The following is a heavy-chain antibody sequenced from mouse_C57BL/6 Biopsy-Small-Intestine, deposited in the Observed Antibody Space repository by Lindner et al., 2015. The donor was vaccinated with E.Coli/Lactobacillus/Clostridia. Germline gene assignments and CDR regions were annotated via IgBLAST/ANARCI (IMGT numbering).Heavy chain of an antibody. J-gene: IGHJ1*01. CDR1: GYTLSNYY. CDR2: ISPSGRST. V-gene: IGHV1S61*01. Sequence: SVKVSCKASGYTLSNYYIHWVRQAPGQGLEWMGMISPSGRSTTYAQKLQGRVTMTRDTSTSTVDMELSSLRSEDTAVYYCAGGDLLLREDLDDDAFDVWGQGTMVTVSS. D-gene: IGHD1-1*01. CDR3: AGGDLLLREDLDDDAFDV.